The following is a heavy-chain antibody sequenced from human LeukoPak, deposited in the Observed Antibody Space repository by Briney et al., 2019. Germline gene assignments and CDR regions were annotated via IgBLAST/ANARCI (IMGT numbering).Heavy chain of an antibody. D-gene: IGHD5-12*01. CDR1: GGSVSSGGYY. CDR2: IYYSGSS. Sequence: SETLSLTCTFSGGSVSSGGYYWSWIRQHPGNGLESIGYIYYSGSSHYNPSLKSRVTISVDTSGSQFSLKLSSVTAADKAVYYCARLRRGYSGTGFEYWGQGTLVTVSS. CDR3: ARLRRGYSGTGFEY. V-gene: IGHV4-31*03. J-gene: IGHJ4*02.